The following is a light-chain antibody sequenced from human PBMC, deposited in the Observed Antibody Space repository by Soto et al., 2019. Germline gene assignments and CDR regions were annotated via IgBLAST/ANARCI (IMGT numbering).Light chain of an antibody. V-gene: IGLV2-23*01. Sequence: QSVLTQPASVSGSPGQSITISCTGTSSDVGSYNLVSWYQQHPGKAPKLMIYEGSKRPSGVSNRFSGSKSGNTASLTISGPQAEDEADYYCCSYAGSSIPFGTGTKLTVL. CDR3: CSYAGSSIP. J-gene: IGLJ1*01. CDR2: EGS. CDR1: SSDVGSYNL.